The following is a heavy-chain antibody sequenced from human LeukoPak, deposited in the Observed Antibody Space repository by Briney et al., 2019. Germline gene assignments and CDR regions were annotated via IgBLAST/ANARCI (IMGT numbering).Heavy chain of an antibody. CDR2: IYYSGST. CDR1: GGSISSSSYY. V-gene: IGHV4-39*07. Sequence: NPSETLSLTCTVSGGSISSSSYYWGWIRQPPGKGLEWIGSIYYSGSTYYNPSLKSRVTISVDRSKNEFSLKLSSVTAADTAVYYCARAEYNSGWYDAFDIWGQGTMVTVSS. J-gene: IGHJ3*02. D-gene: IGHD6-19*01. CDR3: ARAEYNSGWYDAFDI.